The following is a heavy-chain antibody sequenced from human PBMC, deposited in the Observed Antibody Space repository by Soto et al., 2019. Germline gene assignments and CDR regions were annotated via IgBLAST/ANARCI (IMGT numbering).Heavy chain of an antibody. CDR1: GFTVSSNY. Sequence: PGGSLRLSCATSGFTVSSNYMSWVRQAPGKGLEWVSVIYSGGSTYYADSVKGRFTISRDNSKNTLYLQMNSLRAEDTAVYYCVSVQVVESYYYGMEFWGHGTTVTFSS. D-gene: IGHD2-2*01. J-gene: IGHJ6*01. V-gene: IGHV3-53*01. CDR2: IYSGGST. CDR3: VSVQVVESYYYGMEF.